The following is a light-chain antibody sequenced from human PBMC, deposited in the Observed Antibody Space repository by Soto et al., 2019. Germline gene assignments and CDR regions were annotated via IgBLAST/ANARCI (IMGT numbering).Light chain of an antibody. Sequence: EIVMTQSPATLSVSPGERATLSCRASQSVNNNLAWYQQKPGQAPRLLIYGASTRATGIPARFRGSGSGTEFTLTISSLQSEDFAVYYCQQYNNWPPYTFGQGTKVDIK. CDR2: GAS. J-gene: IGKJ2*01. CDR3: QQYNNWPPYT. V-gene: IGKV3-15*01. CDR1: QSVNNN.